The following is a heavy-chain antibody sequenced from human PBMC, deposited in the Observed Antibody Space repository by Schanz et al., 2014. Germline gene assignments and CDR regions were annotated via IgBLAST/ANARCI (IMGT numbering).Heavy chain of an antibody. D-gene: IGHD1-26*01. CDR2: VGDTGTTK. CDR1: GFTFSTTG. V-gene: IGHV3-30*02. J-gene: IGHJ2*01. Sequence: VQLVESGGGLVKPGDSLRLSCAASGFTFSTTGMHWVRQAPAKGLEWVAVVGDTGTTKFYADSVKGRLTVSRDNSENTVYLEFHSLRSEDTALYYCAREAKWGQWYFDLWGRGSLVTVSS. CDR3: AREAKWGQWYFDL.